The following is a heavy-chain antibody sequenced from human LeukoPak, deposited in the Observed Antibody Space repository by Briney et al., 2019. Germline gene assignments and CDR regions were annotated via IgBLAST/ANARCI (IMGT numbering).Heavy chain of an antibody. Sequence: GGSLRLSRAASGFSFSNYGMHWVRQTPGKGLEWVAIIGHDGTYKRYPDSVKGRFTISRDNSKTTLYLQMDSLKAEDTAVYYCARDLGMGKYFDYWGQGTPVTVSS. V-gene: IGHV3-33*01. CDR2: IGHDGTYK. CDR3: ARDLGMGKYFDY. CDR1: GFSFSNYG. J-gene: IGHJ4*02. D-gene: IGHD5-24*01.